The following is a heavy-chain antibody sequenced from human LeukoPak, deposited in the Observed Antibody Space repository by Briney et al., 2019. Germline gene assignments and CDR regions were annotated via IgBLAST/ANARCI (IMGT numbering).Heavy chain of an antibody. V-gene: IGHV3-21*01. J-gene: IGHJ4*02. CDR2: ISSSSSYI. CDR3: ARGMTTVTKYYFDY. CDR1: GFTFSSYS. Sequence: GGSLRLSCAASGFTFSSYSMNWVRQAPGKGLEWVSSISSSSSYIYHADSVKGRFTISRDNAKNSLYLQMNSLRAEDTAVYYCARGMTTVTKYYFDYWGQGTLVTVSS. D-gene: IGHD4-17*01.